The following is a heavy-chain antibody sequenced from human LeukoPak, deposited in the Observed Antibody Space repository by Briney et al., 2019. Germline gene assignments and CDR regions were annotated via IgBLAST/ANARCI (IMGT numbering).Heavy chain of an antibody. CDR2: ISGSAGST. CDR3: ARDCAEEPYYGSGSYCHFDY. Sequence: PGGSLRLSCAASGFTFSSYAMSWVRQAPGKGLEWVSAISGSAGSTYYADSVKGRFTISRDNAKNSLYLQMNSLRAEDTAVYYCARDCAEEPYYGSGSYCHFDYWGRGTLVTVSS. D-gene: IGHD3-10*01. J-gene: IGHJ4*02. CDR1: GFTFSSYA. V-gene: IGHV3-23*01.